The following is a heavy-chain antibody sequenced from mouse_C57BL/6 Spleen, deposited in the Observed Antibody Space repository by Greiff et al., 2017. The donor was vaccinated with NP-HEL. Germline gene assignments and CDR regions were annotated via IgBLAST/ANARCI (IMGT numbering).Heavy chain of an antibody. CDR2: INPNNGGT. Sequence: EVQLQQSGPELVKPGASVKISCKASGYTFTDYYMNWVKQSHGKSLEWIGDINPNNGGTSYNQKFKGKATLTVDKSSSTAYMELRSLTSEDSTVYYCARSRPHYGSSYIDYWGQGTTLTVSS. CDR1: GYTFTDYY. J-gene: IGHJ2*01. CDR3: ARSRPHYGSSYIDY. D-gene: IGHD1-1*01. V-gene: IGHV1-26*01.